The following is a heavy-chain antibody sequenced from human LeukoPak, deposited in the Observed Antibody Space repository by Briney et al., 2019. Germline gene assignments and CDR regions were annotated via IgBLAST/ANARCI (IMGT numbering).Heavy chain of an antibody. J-gene: IGHJ4*02. CDR1: GFTFSSYA. V-gene: IGHV3-23*01. D-gene: IGHD5-24*01. CDR3: AKNLDGYNSVGSDY. Sequence: GGSLRLSSAASGFTFSSYAMSWVRQAPGKGLEWVSAISGSGGSTYYADSVKGRFTISRDNSKNTLYLQMNSLRAEDTAVYYCAKNLDGYNSVGSDYWGQGTLVTVSS. CDR2: ISGSGGST.